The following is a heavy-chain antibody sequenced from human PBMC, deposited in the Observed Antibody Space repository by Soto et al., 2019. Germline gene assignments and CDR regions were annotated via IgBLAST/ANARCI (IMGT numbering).Heavy chain of an antibody. CDR2: TYFRSKWYN. J-gene: IGHJ5*02. V-gene: IGHV6-1*01. CDR1: GDSVSSNTAS. Sequence: TLSLTCAISGDSVSSNTASWNWIRQSPSRGLEWLGRTYFRSKWYNDYAVSVKSRIIINPDTSNNQFSLQLNSVTPEDTAVYFCAKGDNLGPKTGYAFDPWGQGIMVTRSS. D-gene: IGHD5-12*01. CDR3: AKGDNLGPKTGYAFDP.